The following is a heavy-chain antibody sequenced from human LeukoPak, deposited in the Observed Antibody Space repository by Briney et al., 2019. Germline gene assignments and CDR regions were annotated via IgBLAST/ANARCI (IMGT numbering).Heavy chain of an antibody. D-gene: IGHD2-2*01. V-gene: IGHV3-30*04. CDR1: GFTFSSYA. CDR3: AKDHCSSTSCYPDY. CDR2: ISYDGSNK. J-gene: IGHJ4*02. Sequence: PGGSLRLSCAASGFTFSSYAMHWVRQAPGKGLEWVAVISYDGSNKYYADSVKGRFTISRDNSKNTLYLQMNSLRAEDTALYYCAKDHCSSTSCYPDYWGQGTLVTVSS.